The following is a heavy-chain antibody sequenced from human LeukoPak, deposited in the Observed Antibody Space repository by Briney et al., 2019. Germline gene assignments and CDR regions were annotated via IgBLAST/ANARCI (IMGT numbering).Heavy chain of an antibody. V-gene: IGHV3-53*05. J-gene: IGHJ4*02. D-gene: IGHD2-15*01. Sequence: PGGSLRLSCAVSGFSVTNNYMSWVRQAPGKGLEWVSVFYVGGATYYADSVKGRFTISRDNSENTLYLQMSSLRGEDTAVYYCVKDQSYCSGGSCYYYFDHWGQGTLVTVSS. CDR1: GFSVTNNY. CDR2: FYVGGAT. CDR3: VKDQSYCSGGSCYYYFDH.